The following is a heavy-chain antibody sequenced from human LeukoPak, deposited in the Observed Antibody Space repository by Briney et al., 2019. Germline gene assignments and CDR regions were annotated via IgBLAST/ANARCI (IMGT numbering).Heavy chain of an antibody. CDR1: GGSISSYY. CDR2: IYTSGST. V-gene: IGHV4-4*07. Sequence: SETLSLTCTVSGGSISSYYWSWIRQPAGKGLEWIGRIYTSGSTNYNPSLKSRVTMSVDTSKNQFSLKLSSVTAADTAVYYCARDLAYYDSSASDAFDIWGQGTMVTVSS. J-gene: IGHJ3*02. CDR3: ARDLAYYDSSASDAFDI. D-gene: IGHD3-22*01.